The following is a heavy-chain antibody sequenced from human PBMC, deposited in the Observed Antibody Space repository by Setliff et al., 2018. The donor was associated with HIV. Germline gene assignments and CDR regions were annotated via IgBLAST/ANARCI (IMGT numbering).Heavy chain of an antibody. J-gene: IGHJ5*01. Sequence: SETLSLTCTVSGGSISDTYYTWIRQTPGKGLEWIGLMHVSRETNYNPSLESRVTISMDTSKNQFSLKLSSVTAADTALYFCARHGRSYDSGRWYNWSDSWGQGTPVTVSS. V-gene: IGHV4-59*08. CDR2: MHVSRET. D-gene: IGHD3-10*01. CDR3: ARHGRSYDSGRWYNWSDS. CDR1: GGSISDTY.